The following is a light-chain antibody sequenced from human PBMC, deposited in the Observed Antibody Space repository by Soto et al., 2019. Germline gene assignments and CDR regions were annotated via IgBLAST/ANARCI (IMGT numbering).Light chain of an antibody. CDR1: SSDVGDYNY. CDR3: CSFAGSYAGWV. CDR2: DVS. V-gene: IGLV2-11*01. Sequence: QSALTQPRSVSGSPGQSVTISCTGTSSDVGDYNYVSWYQQYPGKAPKLVIYDVSKRPSGVPDRFSGSKSGNTASLTISGLQAEDEDDYYCCSFAGSYAGWVFGGGTKLTVL. J-gene: IGLJ3*02.